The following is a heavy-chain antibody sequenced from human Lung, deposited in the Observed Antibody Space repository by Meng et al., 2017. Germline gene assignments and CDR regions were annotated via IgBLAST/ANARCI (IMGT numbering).Heavy chain of an antibody. Sequence: QGGLVGGGGGVGQPGGSLRLSCAASGFTFNAYAMHWVRQAPGKGLEWVSLMSFDGAQIYYSDSVRGRFTISRDNSKNTLYLQMNSLRAEDTAVYYCARDKPPNDVWGRGTLVTVSS. CDR2: MSFDGAQI. V-gene: IGHV3-30*01. CDR1: GFTFNAYA. J-gene: IGHJ2*01. CDR3: ARDKPPNDV.